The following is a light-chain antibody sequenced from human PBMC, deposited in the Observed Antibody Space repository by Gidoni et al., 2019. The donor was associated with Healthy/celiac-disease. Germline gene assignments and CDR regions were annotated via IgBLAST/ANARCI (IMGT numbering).Light chain of an antibody. CDR2: DVS. CDR1: SSDVGGYNY. CDR3: SSYTSSSTV. V-gene: IGLV2-14*03. Sequence: QSALTQPASVSGSPGQSITISCTGTSSDVGGYNYVSWYQQHPDKDPKLMIYDVSNRPSGVSNRFSGSKSGNTASLTISGLQASDEADYYCSSYTSSSTVFGTGTKVTVL. J-gene: IGLJ1*01.